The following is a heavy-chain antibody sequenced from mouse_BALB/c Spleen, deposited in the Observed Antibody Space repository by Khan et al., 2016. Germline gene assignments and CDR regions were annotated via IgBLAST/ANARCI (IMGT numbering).Heavy chain of an antibody. V-gene: IGHV1-87*01. D-gene: IGHD1-1*01. Sequence: QVQLKQSGAELARPGASVKLSCKASGYTFTSYWMQWVKQRPGQGLEWIGAIYPGDGDTRYTQKFKGKATLTADKSSSPAYMQLSSLASEDSAVYYCASSYGSSYDYFDYWGQGTTLTVSS. J-gene: IGHJ2*01. CDR2: IYPGDGDT. CDR3: ASSYGSSYDYFDY. CDR1: GYTFTSYW.